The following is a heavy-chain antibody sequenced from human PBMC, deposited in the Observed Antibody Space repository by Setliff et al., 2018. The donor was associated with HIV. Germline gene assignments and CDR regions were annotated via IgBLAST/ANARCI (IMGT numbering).Heavy chain of an antibody. CDR1: NYTLINYG. V-gene: IGHV1-18*01. CDR2: IGSYSGYT. J-gene: IGHJ5*02. CDR3: VRGHCNSDKCWYTWFDP. D-gene: IGHD2-2*01. Sequence: ASVKVSCKASNYTLINYGVSWVRQAPGQGLEWMGWIGSYSGYTIYAQKFQDRLTMTTDTSTTTASMELRSLRSDDTAVYYCVRGHCNSDKCWYTWFDPWGQGTLGTSPQ.